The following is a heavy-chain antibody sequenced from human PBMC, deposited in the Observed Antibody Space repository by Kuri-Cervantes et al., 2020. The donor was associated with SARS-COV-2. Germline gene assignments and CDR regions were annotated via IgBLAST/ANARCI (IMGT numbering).Heavy chain of an antibody. J-gene: IGHJ4*02. CDR3: ARAFCSSTSCYYFDY. D-gene: IGHD2-2*01. V-gene: IGHV1-18*01. Sequence: ASVKVSCKASGYTFTSYGISWVRQAPGQGLEWMEWISAYNGNTNYAQKLQGRVTMTTDTSTSTAYMELRSLRSDDTAVYYCARAFCSSTSCYYFDYWGQGTLVTVSS. CDR2: ISAYNGNT. CDR1: GYTFTSYG.